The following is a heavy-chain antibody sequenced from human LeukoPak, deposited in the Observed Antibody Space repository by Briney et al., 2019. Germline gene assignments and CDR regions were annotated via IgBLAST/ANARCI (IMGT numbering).Heavy chain of an antibody. J-gene: IGHJ3*02. CDR1: GYSISSGYY. Sequence: SETLSLTCAVSGYSISSGYYWGWIRQPPGKGLEWIGSIYHSGSTYYNPSLKSRVTISVDTSKNQFSLKLSSVTAADTAVYYCAGRNIVVDDAFDIWGQGTMVTVSS. CDR3: AGRNIVVDDAFDI. CDR2: IYHSGST. D-gene: IGHD2-15*01. V-gene: IGHV4-38-2*01.